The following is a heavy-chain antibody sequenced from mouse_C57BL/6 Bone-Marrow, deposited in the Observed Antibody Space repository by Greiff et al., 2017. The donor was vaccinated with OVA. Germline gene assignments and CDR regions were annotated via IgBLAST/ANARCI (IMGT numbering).Heavy chain of an antibody. V-gene: IGHV5-15*01. CDR3: ARRKRYYAMDY. CDR2: ISNLAYSI. Sequence: VQLKESGGGLVQPGGSLKLSCAASGFTFSDYGMAWVRQAPRKGPEWVAFISNLAYSIYYADTVTGRFTISRENAKNTRYLEMSSLRSEDTAMYYCARRKRYYAMDYWGQGTSVTVSS. CDR1: GFTFSDYG. J-gene: IGHJ4*01.